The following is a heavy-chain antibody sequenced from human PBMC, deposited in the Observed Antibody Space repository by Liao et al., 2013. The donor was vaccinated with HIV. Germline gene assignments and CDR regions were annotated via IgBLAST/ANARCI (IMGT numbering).Heavy chain of an antibody. CDR1: GDSINSSDYY. CDR3: ARAKDYYDSSGYHYVGFDY. D-gene: IGHD3-22*01. V-gene: IGHV4-39*07. J-gene: IGHJ4*02. Sequence: QVQLEESGPGLVKPSETLSLTCTVSGDSINSSDYYWAWIRQSPGKGLEWIGVIYYSGITYYTPSLKSRVIVSVDSSRNQFSLRLSSVTAADTAVYYCARAKDYYDSSGYHYVGFDYWGQGTLLAVSS. CDR2: IYYSGIT.